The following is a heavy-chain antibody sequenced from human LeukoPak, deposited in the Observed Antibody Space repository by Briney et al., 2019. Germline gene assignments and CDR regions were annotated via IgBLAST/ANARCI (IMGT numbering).Heavy chain of an antibody. CDR3: ARAGVRYYGSGSYYSPEYNLFDP. Sequence: SETLSLTCAVSGGSFSDYDWSWIRQPPGKGLEWIGEINQSGSTNCDPSLKSRISMSIDTSKNQFSLKLSSVTAADTAVYYCARAGVRYYGSGSYYSPEYNLFDPWGQGTLVTVSS. J-gene: IGHJ5*02. V-gene: IGHV4-34*10. D-gene: IGHD3-10*01. CDR1: GGSFSDYD. CDR2: INQSGST.